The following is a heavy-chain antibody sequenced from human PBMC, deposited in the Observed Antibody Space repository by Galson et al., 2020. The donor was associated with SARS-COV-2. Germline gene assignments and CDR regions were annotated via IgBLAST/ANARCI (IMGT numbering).Heavy chain of an antibody. CDR3: ARDFYVHACGS. Sequence: GGSLRLSCAASGFTFSSYAMHWVRQAPGKGLEWVAVISYDGSNKYYADSVKGRFTISRDNSKNTLYLQMNSLRAEDTAVYYCARDFYVHACGSWGQGTRVTVAS. CDR2: ISYDGSNK. D-gene: IGHD3-16*01. CDR1: GFTFSSYA. V-gene: IGHV3-30*04. J-gene: IGHJ3*02.